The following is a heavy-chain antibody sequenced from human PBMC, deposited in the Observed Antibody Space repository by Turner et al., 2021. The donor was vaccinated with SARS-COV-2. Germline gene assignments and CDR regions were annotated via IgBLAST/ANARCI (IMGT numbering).Heavy chain of an antibody. CDR2: IYHSGST. V-gene: IGHV4-4*02. J-gene: IGHJ5*02. Sequence: QVQRRGSGPGRGNPWGTLSPPCPVPGGSISSSNWWSWVRQPPGKGLEWIGEIYHSGSTNYNPSLKSRVTISVDKSKNQFSLKLSSVTAADTAVYYCARRYCSSTSCPNWFDPWGQGTLVTVSS. CDR1: GGSISSSNW. CDR3: ARRYCSSTSCPNWFDP. D-gene: IGHD2-2*01.